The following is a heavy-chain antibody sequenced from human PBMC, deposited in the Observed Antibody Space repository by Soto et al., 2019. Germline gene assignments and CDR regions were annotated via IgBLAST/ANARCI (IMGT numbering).Heavy chain of an antibody. D-gene: IGHD6-13*01. CDR3: ARHRIAAAFSGIGY. CDR1: GGSISSSSDY. Sequence: QLQLQESGPGLVKPSETLSLTCTVSGGSISSSSDYWGWIRQPPGKGLEWIGSIYYSGSTYYKPSPKGRVTISVDTSKNQFSRKLRSVTAAETAVYYCARHRIAAAFSGIGYWGQGTLVTVSS. J-gene: IGHJ4*02. CDR2: IYYSGST. V-gene: IGHV4-39*01.